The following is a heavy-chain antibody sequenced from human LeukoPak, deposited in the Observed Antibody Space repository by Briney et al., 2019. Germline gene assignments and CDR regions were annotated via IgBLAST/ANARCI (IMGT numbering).Heavy chain of an antibody. CDR2: IYYSGST. J-gene: IGHJ6*03. D-gene: IGHD2-15*01. V-gene: IGHV4-59*01. CDR1: GGSISSYY. Sequence: SETLSLTCTVSGGSISSYYWSWIRQPPGKGLEWIGYIYYSGSTNYNPSLKSRVTISVDTSKNQFSLKLSSVTAADTAVYYCAREGRCSGGSCYSYYYYYMDVWGKGTTVTVSS. CDR3: AREGRCSGGSCYSYYYYYMDV.